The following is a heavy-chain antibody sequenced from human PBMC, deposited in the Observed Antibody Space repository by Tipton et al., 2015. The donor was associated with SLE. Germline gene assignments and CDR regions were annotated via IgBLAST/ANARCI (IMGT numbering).Heavy chain of an antibody. J-gene: IGHJ4*02. CDR2: IHYSGST. Sequence: TLSLTCTVSGDSISSHYWSWIRQPPGKGLEWIGYIHYSGSTNYNPSLKSRVTISMDTSKNHFSLKLSSVTAADTAVYYCARVSDGNSRFFDYWGQGPLVPVSS. CDR3: ARVSDGNSRFFDY. D-gene: IGHD4-23*01. CDR1: GDSISSHY. V-gene: IGHV4-59*11.